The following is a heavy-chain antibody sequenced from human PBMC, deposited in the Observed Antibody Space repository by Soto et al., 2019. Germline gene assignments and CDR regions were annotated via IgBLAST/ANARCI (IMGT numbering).Heavy chain of an antibody. CDR3: ARWTSFYGMDV. J-gene: IGHJ6*02. Sequence: PGGSLRLSCAASGFTFSSHIMNLVRQAPGKGLEWDSSISSNSRYIYYADPGKGRFTLSKDNAKNSLYLQMNSLRAEDTAVYYCARWTSFYGMDVWGQGTTVTVSS. D-gene: IGHD4-17*01. V-gene: IGHV3-21*01. CDR1: GFTFSSHI. CDR2: ISSNSRYI.